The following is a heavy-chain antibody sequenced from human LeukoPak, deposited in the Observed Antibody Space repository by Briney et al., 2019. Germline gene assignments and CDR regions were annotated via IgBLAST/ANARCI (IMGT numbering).Heavy chain of an antibody. CDR2: INHNGST. CDR3: ARGLGTLRY. CDR1: GGSFSGYY. J-gene: IGHJ4*02. D-gene: IGHD6-13*01. Sequence: PSETLSLTCAVYGGSFSGYYWSGIRQPPGKGLEWIGEINHNGSTNYNPSLKSRVTISVDTSKNQFSLKLSSVTAADTAVYYCARGLGTLRYWGQGTLVTVSS. V-gene: IGHV4-34*01.